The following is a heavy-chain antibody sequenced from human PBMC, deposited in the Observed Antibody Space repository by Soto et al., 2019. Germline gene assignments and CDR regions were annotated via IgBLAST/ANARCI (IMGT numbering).Heavy chain of an antibody. CDR1: GYTFTGYC. D-gene: IGHD3-3*01. J-gene: IGHJ3*02. V-gene: IGHV1-2*02. CDR2: INPNSGGT. Sequence: ASVKVSCKASGYTFTGYCMHWVRQAPGQGLEWMGWINPNSGGTNYAQKFQGRATMTRDTSISTAYMELSRLRSDDTAVYYCARVADYDFWSGYYQDAFDIWGQGTMVTVSS. CDR3: ARVADYDFWSGYYQDAFDI.